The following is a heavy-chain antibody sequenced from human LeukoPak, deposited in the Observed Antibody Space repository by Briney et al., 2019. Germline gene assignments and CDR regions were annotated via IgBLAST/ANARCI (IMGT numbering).Heavy chain of an antibody. CDR3: ARVIGQQQLPNWFDP. Sequence: ASVKVSCKASGYTFTNYPKHWVRQAPGQGLEWMGWINPNSGGTNYAQKFQGRVTMTRDTSISTAYMELSRLRSDDTAVYYCARVIGQQQLPNWFDPWGQGTLVTVSS. J-gene: IGHJ5*02. D-gene: IGHD6-13*01. CDR1: GYTFTNYP. V-gene: IGHV1-2*02. CDR2: INPNSGGT.